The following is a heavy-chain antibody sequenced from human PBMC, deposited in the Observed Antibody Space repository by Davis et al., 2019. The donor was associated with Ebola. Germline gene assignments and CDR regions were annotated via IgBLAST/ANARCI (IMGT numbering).Heavy chain of an antibody. J-gene: IGHJ4*02. CDR3: ARGTKYYDFWSGYWNQYFDY. D-gene: IGHD3-3*01. CDR2: INHSGST. CDR1: GGSISSGGYY. V-gene: IGHV4-39*07. Sequence: PSETLSLTCTVSGGSISSGGYYWSWIRQPPGKGLEWIGEINHSGSTNYNPSLKSRVTISVDTSKNQFSLKLSSVTAADTAVYYCARGTKYYDFWSGYWNQYFDYWGQGTLVTVSS.